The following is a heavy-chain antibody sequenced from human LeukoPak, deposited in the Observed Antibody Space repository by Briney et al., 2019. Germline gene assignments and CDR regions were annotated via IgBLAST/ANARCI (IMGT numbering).Heavy chain of an antibody. CDR2: ISAYNGNT. D-gene: IGHD5-12*01. CDR3: AKARRYSGYDFFWLGFDY. CDR1: GYTFTSYG. V-gene: IGHV1-18*01. Sequence: GASVKVSCKASGYTFTSYGISWVRQAPGQGLEWMGWISAYNGNTNYAQKLQGRVTMTTDTSTSTAYMELRSLRSDDTAVYYCAKARRYSGYDFFWLGFDYWGQGTLVTVSS. J-gene: IGHJ4*02.